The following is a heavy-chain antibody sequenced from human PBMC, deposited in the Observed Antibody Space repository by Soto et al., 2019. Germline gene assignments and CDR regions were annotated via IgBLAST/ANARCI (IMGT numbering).Heavy chain of an antibody. D-gene: IGHD1-26*01. CDR3: AKDPGIVGATATFDY. V-gene: IGHV3-23*01. Sequence: LRLSCAASGFTFSSYAMSWVRQAPGKGLEWVSAISGSGGSTYYADSVKGRFTISRDNSKNTLYLQMNSLRAEDTAVYYCAKDPGIVGATATFDYWGQGTLVTVSS. CDR1: GFTFSSYA. CDR2: ISGSGGST. J-gene: IGHJ4*02.